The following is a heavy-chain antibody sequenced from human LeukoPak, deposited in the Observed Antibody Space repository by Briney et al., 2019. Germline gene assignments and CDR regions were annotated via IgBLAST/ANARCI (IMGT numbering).Heavy chain of an antibody. D-gene: IGHD2/OR15-2a*01. V-gene: IGHV4-34*01. CDR1: GGSFSGYY. CDR2: INHSGST. CDR3: ASRIRRAYDWFDP. J-gene: IGHJ5*02. Sequence: SETLSLTCAVYGGSFSGYYWSWIRQPPGKGLEWIGEINHSGSTNYNPSLKSRVTISVDTSKNQFSPKLSSVTAADTAVYYCASRIRRAYDWFDPWGQGTLVTVSS.